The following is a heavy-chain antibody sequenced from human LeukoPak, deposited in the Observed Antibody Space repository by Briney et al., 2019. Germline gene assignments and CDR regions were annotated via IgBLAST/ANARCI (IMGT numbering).Heavy chain of an antibody. V-gene: IGHV4-59*01. J-gene: IGHJ4*02. CDR1: GGSISSYY. CDR3: ARVDTAMVSFDY. Sequence: PSETLSLTCTVSGGSISSYYWSWIRQHPGKGLEWIGYIYYSGSTNYNPSLKSRVTISVDASKNQFSLKLSSVTAADTGVYYCARVDTAMVSFDYWGQGTLVTVSS. CDR2: IYYSGST. D-gene: IGHD5-18*01.